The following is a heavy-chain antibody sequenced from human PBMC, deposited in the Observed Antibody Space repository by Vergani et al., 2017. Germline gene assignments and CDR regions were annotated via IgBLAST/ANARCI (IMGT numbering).Heavy chain of an antibody. CDR1: GFIFSTYA. CDR2: ISGSGGST. V-gene: IGHV3-23*01. D-gene: IGHD3-3*01. Sequence: EVQLLESGGDLVQPGGSLRLSCTASGFIFSTYAMSWVRQAPGKGLEWVSGISGSGGSTYYADSVKGRFTISRDNSKNTLYLQMNSLRAEDTAVYYCAKGVTIFGVVPNWFDPWGQGTLVTVSS. CDR3: AKGVTIFGVVPNWFDP. J-gene: IGHJ5*02.